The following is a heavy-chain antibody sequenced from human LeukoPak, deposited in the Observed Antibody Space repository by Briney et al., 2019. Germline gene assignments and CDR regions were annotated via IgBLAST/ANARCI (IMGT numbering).Heavy chain of an antibody. V-gene: IGHV1-69*13. J-gene: IGHJ4*02. D-gene: IGHD3-10*01. CDR3: ARDLGDSFDY. CDR1: GGTXSNYA. Sequence: SVKVSCKASGGTXSNYAISWVRQAPGQGLEWMGGIIPIFGTASYAQKFQGRVTITADESTSTAYMELSSLRSEDTAVYYCARDLGDSFDYWGQGTLVTVSS. CDR2: IIPIFGTA.